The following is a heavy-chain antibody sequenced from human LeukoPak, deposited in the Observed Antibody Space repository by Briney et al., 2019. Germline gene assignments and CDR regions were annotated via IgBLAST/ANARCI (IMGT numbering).Heavy chain of an antibody. J-gene: IGHJ4*02. D-gene: IGHD5-12*01. V-gene: IGHV1-18*01. CDR2: ISAYNGNR. CDR1: GYXFTNYD. Sequence: ASVKVSCKASGYXFTNYDISWVRQAPGQGLEWMGWISAYNGNRNYAQKLQGRVTMTTDTSTSTAYMELRSLRSDDTAFYYCARVTSGYGPFDYWGQGTLVTVSS. CDR3: ARVTSGYGPFDY.